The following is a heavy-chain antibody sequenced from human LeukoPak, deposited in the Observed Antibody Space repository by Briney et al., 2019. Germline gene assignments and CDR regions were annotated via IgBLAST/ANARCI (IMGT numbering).Heavy chain of an antibody. CDR1: GGSISSYY. D-gene: IGHD5-24*01. CDR2: IYYSGST. Sequence: SEALSLTCTVSGGSISSYYWSWIRQPPGKGLEWIGYIYYSGSTNYNPSLKSRVTISVDTSKNQFSLKLSSVTAADTAVYYCARVGMATADYWGQGTLVTVSS. J-gene: IGHJ4*02. CDR3: ARVGMATADY. V-gene: IGHV4-59*08.